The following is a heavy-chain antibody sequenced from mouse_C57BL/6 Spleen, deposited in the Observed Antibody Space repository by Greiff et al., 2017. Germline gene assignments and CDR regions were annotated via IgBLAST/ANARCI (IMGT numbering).Heavy chain of an antibody. CDR3: ARDGYLYAMDY. CDR1: GYTFTSYW. J-gene: IGHJ4*01. D-gene: IGHD2-3*01. Sequence: QVQLQQPGAELVKPGASVKLSCKASGYTFTSYWMHWVKQRPGRGLEWIGRIDPNSGGTKYNEKFKSKATLTVDKPSSTAYMKLSSLTSEDSAVYYCARDGYLYAMDYWGQGTSVTVSS. V-gene: IGHV1-72*01. CDR2: IDPNSGGT.